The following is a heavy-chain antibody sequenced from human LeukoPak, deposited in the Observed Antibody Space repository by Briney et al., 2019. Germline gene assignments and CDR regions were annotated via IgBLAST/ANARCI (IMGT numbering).Heavy chain of an antibody. V-gene: IGHV3-53*01. CDR3: ARVDK. D-gene: IGHD3-22*01. Sequence: GGSLRLSCAVSGFTGSLNDMAWVRQAPGKGLECVSVISRDDTIFYADSVKGRFTISRDNSKNTLYLQMNSLRADDTAVYYCARVDKWGQGTLVTVSS. J-gene: IGHJ4*02. CDR2: ISRDDTI. CDR1: GFTGSLND.